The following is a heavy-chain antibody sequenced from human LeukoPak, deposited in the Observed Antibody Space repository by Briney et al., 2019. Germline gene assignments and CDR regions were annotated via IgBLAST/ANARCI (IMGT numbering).Heavy chain of an antibody. CDR3: TRMTTGHDY. Sequence: SETLSLTCAVSGVSFNDYYWSWARQTPGKGLEWIGEINHSGYTNDSPSLKGRVTLSIDTSRKQFSLNLRSVTVADTGIYYCTRMTTGHDYWGPGTLVTVSS. D-gene: IGHD4-17*01. CDR2: INHSGYT. CDR1: GVSFNDYY. J-gene: IGHJ4*02. V-gene: IGHV4-34*01.